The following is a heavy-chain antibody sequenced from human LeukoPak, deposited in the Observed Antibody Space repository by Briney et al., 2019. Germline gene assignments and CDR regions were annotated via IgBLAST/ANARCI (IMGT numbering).Heavy chain of an antibody. V-gene: IGHV3-48*03. CDR2: ISSSGRTI. Sequence: PGGSLRLSCAASGFTFSNYEMNWVRQAPGKGLEWVSYISSSGRTIYYADSVKGRFTISRDNANNSLYLQMNSLRAEDTAVYYCARCGEVITFGGVIVPHYYMDVWGKGTTVTVSS. D-gene: IGHD3-16*02. CDR1: GFTFSNYE. CDR3: ARCGEVITFGGVIVPHYYMDV. J-gene: IGHJ6*03.